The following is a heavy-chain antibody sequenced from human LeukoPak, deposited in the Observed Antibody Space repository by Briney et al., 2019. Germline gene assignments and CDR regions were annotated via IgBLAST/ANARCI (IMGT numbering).Heavy chain of an antibody. CDR1: GGSITNYY. Sequence: SETLSLTCTVSGGSITNYYWSWIRQPPGKGREWIGYTYHSGSTNYNPSLKSRVTISVDTSKNQFSLKLSSVTAADTAVYYCARDGIVVVDRWFDPWGQGTLVTVSS. CDR2: TYHSGST. D-gene: IGHD2-15*01. CDR3: ARDGIVVVDRWFDP. V-gene: IGHV4-59*12. J-gene: IGHJ5*02.